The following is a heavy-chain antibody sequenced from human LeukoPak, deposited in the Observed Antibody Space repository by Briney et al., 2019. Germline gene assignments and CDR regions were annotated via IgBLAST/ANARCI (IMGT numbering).Heavy chain of an antibody. CDR3: ARAKAGAAGIGY. D-gene: IGHD6-13*01. J-gene: IGHJ4*02. V-gene: IGHV3-21*01. CDR2: ISSSSSYI. CDR1: GFTFSSYS. Sequence: GGSLRLSCAASGFTFSSYSMNWVRQAPGKGLEWVSSISSSSSYIYYADSVKGRFTISRDNAKNSLYLQMNSLRAEDTAVYYCARAKAGAAGIGYWGQGTLVTVSS.